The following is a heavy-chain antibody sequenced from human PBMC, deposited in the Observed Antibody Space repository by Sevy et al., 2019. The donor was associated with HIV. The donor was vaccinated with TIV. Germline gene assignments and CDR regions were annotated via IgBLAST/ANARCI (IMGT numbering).Heavy chain of an antibody. CDR2: IKSKTDGGTT. J-gene: IGHJ3*02. CDR1: GFTFSNAW. Sequence: GGSLRLSCAASGFTFSNAWMSWVRQAPGKGLEWVGRIKSKTDGGTTDYAAPVKGRFTISRDDSKNTLYLQMNSLKTEDTAVYYCTKRVLGDYDYVWGSSGMDAFDIWGQGTMVTVSS. CDR3: TKRVLGDYDYVWGSSGMDAFDI. D-gene: IGHD3-16*01. V-gene: IGHV3-15*01.